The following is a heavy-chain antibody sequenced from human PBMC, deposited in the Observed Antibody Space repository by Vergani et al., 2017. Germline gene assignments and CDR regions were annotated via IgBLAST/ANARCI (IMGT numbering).Heavy chain of an antibody. V-gene: IGHV1-46*01. CDR1: GYTFTSYY. Sequence: QVPLVQSGSELKKPGASVKVSCKASGYTFTSYYMHWVRQAPGQGLEWMGIINPSGGSTSYAQKFQGRVTMTRDTSTSTVYMELSSLRSEDTAVYYCARDVEMATISYYYYGMDVWGQGTTVTVSS. CDR2: INPSGGST. CDR3: ARDVEMATISYYYYGMDV. D-gene: IGHD5-24*01. J-gene: IGHJ6*02.